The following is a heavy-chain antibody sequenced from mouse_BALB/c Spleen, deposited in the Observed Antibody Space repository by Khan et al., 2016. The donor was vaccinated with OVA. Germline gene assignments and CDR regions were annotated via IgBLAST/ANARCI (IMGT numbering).Heavy chain of an antibody. CDR3: ARQPYYHYYIMDY. CDR2: IWSDGST. J-gene: IGHJ4*01. CDR1: GFSLTDYG. D-gene: IGHD2-10*01. V-gene: IGHV2-6-1*01. Sequence: VQLQQSGPGLVGPSQSLSITCTISGFSLTDYGVHWVRQPPGKGLEWLVVIWSDGSTTYNSALKSRLSIIKDNSKSQIFLKMNSLQTDDTAMYYCARQPYYHYYIMDYWGQGTSVTVSS.